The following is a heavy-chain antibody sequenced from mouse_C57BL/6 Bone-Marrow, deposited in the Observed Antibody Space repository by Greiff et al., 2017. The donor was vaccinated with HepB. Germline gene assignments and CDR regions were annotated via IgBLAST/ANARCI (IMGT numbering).Heavy chain of an antibody. D-gene: IGHD2-4*01. CDR1: GFTFSSYG. CDR3: ARRGDYGVLDD. CDR2: ISSGGSYT. Sequence: EVHLVESGGDLVKPGGSLKLSCAASGFTFSSYGMSWVRQTPDKRMEWVATISSGGSYTYYPDSVKGRFTIYRDNAKNTLYLQMSSLKSEDTAMYYCARRGDYGVLDDWGQGTSVTVSS. J-gene: IGHJ4*01. V-gene: IGHV5-6*01.